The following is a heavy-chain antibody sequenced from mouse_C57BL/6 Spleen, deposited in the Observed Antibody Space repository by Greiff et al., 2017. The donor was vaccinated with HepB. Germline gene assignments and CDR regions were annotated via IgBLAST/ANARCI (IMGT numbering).Heavy chain of an antibody. V-gene: IGHV5-9-1*02. CDR3: TRDREDGNYWYFDV. D-gene: IGHD2-1*01. J-gene: IGHJ1*03. CDR2: ISSGGDYI. Sequence: EVQLVESGEGLVKPGGSLKLSCAASGFTFSSYAMSWVRQTPEKRLEWVAYISSGGDYIYYADTVKGRFTISRDNARNTLYLQMSSLKSEDTAMYYWTRDREDGNYWYFDVWGTGTTVTVSS. CDR1: GFTFSSYA.